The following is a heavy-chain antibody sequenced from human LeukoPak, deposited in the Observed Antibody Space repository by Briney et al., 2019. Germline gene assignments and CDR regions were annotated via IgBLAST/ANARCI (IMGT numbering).Heavy chain of an antibody. CDR1: GYSISSGYY. CDR3: ARDLITMVRGVMVGYYFDY. CDR2: IYHSGST. D-gene: IGHD3-10*01. V-gene: IGHV4-38-2*02. Sequence: SETLSLTCTVSGYSISSGYYWGWIRQPPGKGLEWIGSIYHSGSTYYNPSLKSRVTISVDTSKNQFSLKLSSVTAADTAVYYCARDLITMVRGVMVGYYFDYWGQGTLVTVSS. J-gene: IGHJ4*02.